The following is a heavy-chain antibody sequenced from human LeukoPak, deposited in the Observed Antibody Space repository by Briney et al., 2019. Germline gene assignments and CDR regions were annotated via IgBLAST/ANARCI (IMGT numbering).Heavy chain of an antibody. J-gene: IGHJ5*02. CDR3: ARDINKNDYGETGWLDP. CDR1: GGSISSGGYY. V-gene: IGHV4-31*03. CDR2: IYYSGST. D-gene: IGHD4-17*01. Sequence: SETLSLTCTVSGGSISSGGYYWSWIRQHPGKGLEWIGYIYYSGSTYYNPSLKSRVTISVDTSKNQFSLKLSSVTAADTAVYYCARDINKNDYGETGWLDPWGQGTLVTVSS.